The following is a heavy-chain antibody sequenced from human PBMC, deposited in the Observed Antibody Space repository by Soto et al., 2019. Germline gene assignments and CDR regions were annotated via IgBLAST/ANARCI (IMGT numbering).Heavy chain of an antibody. CDR1: GGSISSGNYY. CDR3: ATMGTPVTGLYYFDY. Sequence: QVQLQESGPGLVKPSQTLSLTCTVSGGSISSGNYYWSWIRQPPGKGLEWIGFISYSGTTHYSASLRSRVSISVDTSNNQFSLDLSSVPAADTAVYYCATMGTPVTGLYYFDYWGQGTLVTVSS. J-gene: IGHJ4*02. CDR2: ISYSGTT. V-gene: IGHV4-30-4*01. D-gene: IGHD4-17*01.